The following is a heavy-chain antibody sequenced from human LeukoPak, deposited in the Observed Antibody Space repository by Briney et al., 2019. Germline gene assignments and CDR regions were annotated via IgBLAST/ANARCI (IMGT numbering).Heavy chain of an antibody. J-gene: IGHJ4*02. CDR2: ISYDGSNK. Sequence: PGGSLRLSCAASGFTFSSYAMHWVRQAPGKGLEWVAVISYDGSNKYYADSVKGRFTISRDNSKNTLYRQMNSLRAEDTAVYYCARINRGYPVPAALSSFDYWGQGTLVTVSS. CDR1: GFTFSSYA. V-gene: IGHV3-30*04. CDR3: ARINRGYPVPAALSSFDY. D-gene: IGHD2-2*01.